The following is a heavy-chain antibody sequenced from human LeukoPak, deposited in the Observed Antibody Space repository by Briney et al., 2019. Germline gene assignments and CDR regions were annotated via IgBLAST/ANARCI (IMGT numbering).Heavy chain of an antibody. CDR1: GFTFSSYE. Sequence: GGSLRLSCAASGFTFSSYEMNWVRQAPGKGLEWVANIKKDGSEKYYVDSVKGRFTISRDNAKNSLYLQMNSLRAEDTAVYYCARDRYYFGSGSYPWYFDLWGRGTLVTVSS. J-gene: IGHJ2*01. V-gene: IGHV3-7*01. D-gene: IGHD3-10*01. CDR3: ARDRYYFGSGSYPWYFDL. CDR2: IKKDGSEK.